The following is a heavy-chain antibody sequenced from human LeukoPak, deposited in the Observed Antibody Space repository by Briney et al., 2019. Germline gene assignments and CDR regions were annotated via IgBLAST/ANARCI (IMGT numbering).Heavy chain of an antibody. J-gene: IGHJ5*02. D-gene: IGHD3-22*01. Sequence: PGGSLRLSCAASGFFFSSYSMNWVRQAPGKGLVWFSSIICSSSYIYYADSVKGRFTISRDNAKNSLYLQMNSLRAEDTAVYYCARDPYYDSTGILGNWFDPWGQGTLVTVSS. CDR2: IICSSSYI. CDR1: GFFFSSYS. CDR3: ARDPYYDSTGILGNWFDP. V-gene: IGHV3-21*01.